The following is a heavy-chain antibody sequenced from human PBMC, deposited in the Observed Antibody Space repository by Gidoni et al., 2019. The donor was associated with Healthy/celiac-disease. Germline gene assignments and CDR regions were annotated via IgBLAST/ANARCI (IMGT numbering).Heavy chain of an antibody. Sequence: QVQLQESGPGLVKPSQTLSLTCTVSGGSISSGSYYWSWIRQPAGKGLEWIGRIYTSGCTNDNPALKSRVTISVDTYKNQFSLKMSSVTAADTAVYYCARGSWSTLNRYYFDYWGQGTLVTVSS. CDR2: IYTSGCT. CDR3: ARGSWSTLNRYYFDY. CDR1: GGSISSGSYY. J-gene: IGHJ4*02. D-gene: IGHD6-13*01. V-gene: IGHV4-61*02.